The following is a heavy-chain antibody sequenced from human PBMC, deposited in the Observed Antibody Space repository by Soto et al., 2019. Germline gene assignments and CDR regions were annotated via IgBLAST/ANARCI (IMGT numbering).Heavy chain of an antibody. V-gene: IGHV3-7*05. CDR1: GITFSDYW. Sequence: EVQLVESGGGLVQPGGSLRLSCAASGITFSDYWMSWVRQAPGKGLEWVANIKEDGSEKYYVDSVKGRFTISRDNAKNSLYMQMNSLRAEDTAVYYCARDYNREFGYWGQGTPVTVPS. CDR3: ARDYNREFGY. D-gene: IGHD3-10*01. J-gene: IGHJ4*02. CDR2: IKEDGSEK.